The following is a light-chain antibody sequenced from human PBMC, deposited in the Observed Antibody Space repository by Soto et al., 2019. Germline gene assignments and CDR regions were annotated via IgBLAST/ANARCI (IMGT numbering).Light chain of an antibody. CDR1: SSNIGNNF. CDR3: ESWDSSLSAVL. V-gene: IGLV1-51*01. J-gene: IGLJ3*02. CDR2: DDH. Sequence: QSVLTQPPSVSAAPGQKVTISCSGNSSNIGNNFVSWYLQPPGTAPKVLIYDDHKRPSGIPARFSGFKSGTSATLGITGLQTGDEADYYCESWDSSLSAVLFGGGTKLTVL.